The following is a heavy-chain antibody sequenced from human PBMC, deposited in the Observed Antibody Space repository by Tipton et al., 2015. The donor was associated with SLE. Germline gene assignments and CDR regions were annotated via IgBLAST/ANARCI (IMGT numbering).Heavy chain of an antibody. CDR3: AKDGSGSREYYYGMDV. CDR1: GGSISIHH. CDR2: IYYSGST. J-gene: IGHJ6*02. D-gene: IGHD3-10*01. V-gene: IGHV4-59*11. Sequence: TLSLTCTVSGGSISIHHWSWIRQHPGKGLEWIGYIYYSGSTHYNPAPKSRVTISVDTSKNQFPLKLSSVTAADTAVYYCAKDGSGSREYYYGMDVWGQGTTVTVSS.